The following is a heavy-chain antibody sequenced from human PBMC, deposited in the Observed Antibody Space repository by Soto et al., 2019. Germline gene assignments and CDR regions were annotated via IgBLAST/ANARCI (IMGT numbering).Heavy chain of an antibody. D-gene: IGHD6-19*01. J-gene: IGHJ1*01. Sequence: EVQLLESGGGLVQPGGSLRLSCAASGFTFSSYAMSWVRQAPWKGLEWVSAISGSGGSTYYADSVKGRFTISRDNSKNTLYLQMNSLRAEDTAVSYCAKSGEQWPPWEGYFQHWGQGTLVTVSS. V-gene: IGHV3-23*01. CDR2: ISGSGGST. CDR1: GFTFSSYA. CDR3: AKSGEQWPPWEGYFQH.